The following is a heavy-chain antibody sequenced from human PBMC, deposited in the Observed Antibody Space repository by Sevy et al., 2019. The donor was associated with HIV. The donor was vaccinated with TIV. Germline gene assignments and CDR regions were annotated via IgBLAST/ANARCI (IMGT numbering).Heavy chain of an antibody. D-gene: IGHD5-18*01. CDR3: VREGVGGYSYSLDC. CDR2: MKEDGSDK. Sequence: GGSLRLSCAASGFTFSVYWMSWVRQAPGKGLEWVATMKEDGSDKDYVDSVKGRFTISRDNAKNSLYLQMNSLGAEATAEFYCVREGVGGYSYSLDCWGQGTLVTVSS. V-gene: IGHV3-7*01. CDR1: GFTFSVYW. J-gene: IGHJ4*02.